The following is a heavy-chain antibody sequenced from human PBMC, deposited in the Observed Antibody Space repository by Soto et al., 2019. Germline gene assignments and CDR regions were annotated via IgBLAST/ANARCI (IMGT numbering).Heavy chain of an antibody. CDR1: GGTFSSYA. V-gene: IGHV1-69*13. J-gene: IGHJ6*02. Sequence: GASVKVSCKASGGTFSSYAISWVRQAPGQGLEWMGGIIPIFGTANYAQKFQGRVTITADESTSTAYMELSSLRSEDTAVYYCARNTYYDFWSGYPQYYNYGMDVWGQGTTDTDSS. D-gene: IGHD3-3*01. CDR3: ARNTYYDFWSGYPQYYNYGMDV. CDR2: IIPIFGTA.